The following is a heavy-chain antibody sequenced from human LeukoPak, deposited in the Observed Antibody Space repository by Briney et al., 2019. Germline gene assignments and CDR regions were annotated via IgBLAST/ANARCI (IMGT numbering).Heavy chain of an antibody. V-gene: IGHV4-39*01. CDR1: GGSISSSSYY. D-gene: IGHD4-17*01. Sequence: SETLSLTCTVSGGSISSSSYYWGWIRQPPGKGLEWIGCIYYSGSTYYNPSLKSRVTISVDTSKNQFSLKLSSVTAADTAVYYCARQDYGDYLFDYWGQGTLVTVSS. CDR2: IYYSGST. J-gene: IGHJ4*02. CDR3: ARQDYGDYLFDY.